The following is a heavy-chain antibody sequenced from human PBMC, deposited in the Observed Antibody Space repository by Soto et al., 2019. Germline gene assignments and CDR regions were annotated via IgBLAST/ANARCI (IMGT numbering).Heavy chain of an antibody. CDR1: GFTFNNYA. Sequence: PGGSLRLSCAAPGFTFNNYAMHWVRQAPGKGLEWVTFISYDGSSKYYADSVTGRFTISRDNSRNTLYLQMNSLRAEDTAVYYCARGDGYIYGNTFDSWGQGTLVTVSS. V-gene: IGHV3-30*04. CDR3: ARGDGYIYGNTFDS. D-gene: IGHD5-18*01. CDR2: ISYDGSSK. J-gene: IGHJ4*02.